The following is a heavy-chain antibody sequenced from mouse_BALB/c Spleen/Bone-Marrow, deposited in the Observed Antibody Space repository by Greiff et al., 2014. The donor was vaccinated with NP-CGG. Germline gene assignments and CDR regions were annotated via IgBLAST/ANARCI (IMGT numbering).Heavy chain of an antibody. J-gene: IGHJ3*01. CDR1: GFNIKDTY. Sequence: VQLQQSGAELVKPGASVKLSCTASGFNIKDTYMHWVKQRPEQGLEWIGRIDPENGNTKYDPKFQGKATITADTSSNTAYLQLSSLTSEDTAVYYCASYYYGSSLFAYWGQGTLVTVSA. CDR3: ASYYYGSSLFAY. CDR2: IDPENGNT. D-gene: IGHD1-1*01. V-gene: IGHV14-3*02.